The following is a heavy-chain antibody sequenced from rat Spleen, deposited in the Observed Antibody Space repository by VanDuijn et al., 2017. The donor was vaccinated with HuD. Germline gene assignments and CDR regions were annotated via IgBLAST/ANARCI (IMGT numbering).Heavy chain of an antibody. CDR2: ITNTGGAT. D-gene: IGHD1-4*01. CDR1: GFPFNNYW. V-gene: IGHV5-31*01. Sequence: EVQLVESGGGLVQPGRSLRLSCVASGFPFNNYWMTWIRQAPRKGLEWIASITNTGGATFYPDSVNGRFTISRDDAKSTVYLQMDSLRSEDTATYYCTTFSPGYGYVMDAWGQGASVTVSS. J-gene: IGHJ4*01. CDR3: TTFSPGYGYVMDA.